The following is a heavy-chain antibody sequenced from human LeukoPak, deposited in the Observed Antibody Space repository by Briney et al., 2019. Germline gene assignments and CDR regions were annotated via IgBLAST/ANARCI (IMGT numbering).Heavy chain of an antibody. CDR2: INTDGSFT. Sequence: PGGSLRLSCAASGFTFSDDWMHWVRQAPGKGLEWVSRINTDGSFTRYADSVQGRFTISRDTAKNTLFLQMNSLRAEDTAVYYCAREAKVGGALQYWGQGILVTVSS. CDR1: GFTFSDDW. V-gene: IGHV3-74*01. CDR3: AREAKVGGALQY. D-gene: IGHD1-26*01. J-gene: IGHJ4*02.